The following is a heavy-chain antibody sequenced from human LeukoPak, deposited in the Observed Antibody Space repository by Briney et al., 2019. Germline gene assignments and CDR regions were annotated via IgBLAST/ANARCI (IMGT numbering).Heavy chain of an antibody. V-gene: IGHV1-18*01. CDR1: DYTFSSYG. J-gene: IGHJ4*02. CDR2: ISAYNGNR. D-gene: IGHD3-10*01. CDR3: ARGPSHYFGAGSAPKDFDY. Sequence: ASVKVSCKASDYTFSSYGIHWVRQAPGQGPEWMGWISAYNGNRDYALKFQGRVTMATDTSTNTAQMELRSLRSDDTAVYYCARGPSHYFGAGSAPKDFDYGGQGTLVIVSS.